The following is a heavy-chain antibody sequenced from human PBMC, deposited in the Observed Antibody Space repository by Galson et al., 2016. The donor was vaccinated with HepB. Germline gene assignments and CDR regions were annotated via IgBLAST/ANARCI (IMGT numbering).Heavy chain of an antibody. D-gene: IGHD2-15*01. J-gene: IGHJ3*01. CDR1: GFTFNIFA. Sequence: SCAASGFTFNIFAIHWVRQAPGKGLEWVAVISPDGNDHYYADSVKGRLSISRDNSKNTLYLQMKNLTPEDTAVYFCASAVGGSDAFDVWGQGTRVTVSS. CDR2: ISPDGNDH. CDR3: ASAVGGSDAFDV. V-gene: IGHV3-30-3*01.